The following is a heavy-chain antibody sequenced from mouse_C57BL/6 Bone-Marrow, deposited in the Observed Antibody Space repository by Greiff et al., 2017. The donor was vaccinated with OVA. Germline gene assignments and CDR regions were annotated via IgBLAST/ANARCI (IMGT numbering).Heavy chain of an antibody. J-gene: IGHJ3*01. CDR3: TDGSSPFAY. V-gene: IGHV14-4*01. D-gene: IGHD1-1*01. CDR1: GFNIKDDY. CDR2: IDPENGDT. Sequence: VQLKQSGAELVRPGASVKLSCTASGFNIKDDYMHWVKQRPEQGLEWIGWIDPENGDTEYASKFQGKATITADTSSNTAYLQLSSLTSEDTAVYCCTDGSSPFAYWGQGTLVTVSA.